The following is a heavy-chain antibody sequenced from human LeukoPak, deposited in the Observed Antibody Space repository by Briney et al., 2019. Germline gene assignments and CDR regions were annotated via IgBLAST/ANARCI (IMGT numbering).Heavy chain of an antibody. Sequence: GGSLRLSCAASGFTFSSYAMSWVRQAPGKGLEWVSVIYSGGSTYYADSVKGRFTISRDNSKNTLYLQMNSLRAEDTAVYYCAKVRSQGWQQLPVSSSDYWGQGTLVTVSS. CDR3: AKVRSQGWQQLPVSSSDY. V-gene: IGHV3-23*03. CDR2: IYSGGST. J-gene: IGHJ4*02. CDR1: GFTFSSYA. D-gene: IGHD6-13*01.